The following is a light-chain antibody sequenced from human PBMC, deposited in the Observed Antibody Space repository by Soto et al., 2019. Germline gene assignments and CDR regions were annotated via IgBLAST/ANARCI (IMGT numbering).Light chain of an antibody. V-gene: IGKV3-15*01. J-gene: IGKJ1*01. CDR1: QSISTS. Sequence: EIVMTQSPVTLSVSPGERATLSCRASQSISTSLAWYQQKPGQAPRLLIYDASTRATGIPARFSGSGSGTEFTRTINGLQSEDFAVYSCQQYDDWPPTWPFGQGTKVEIK. CDR2: DAS. CDR3: QQYDDWPPTWP.